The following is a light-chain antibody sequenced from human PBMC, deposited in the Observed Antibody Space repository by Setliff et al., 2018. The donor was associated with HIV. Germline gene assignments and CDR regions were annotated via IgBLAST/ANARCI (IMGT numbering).Light chain of an antibody. J-gene: IGLJ2*01. CDR2: DVS. V-gene: IGLV2-11*01. Sequence: QSVLPQPRSVSGSPGQSVTISCTGTNSDVGGYDYVSWYQQHPGKAPRLIIYDVSKRPSGVPDRFSGSTSANTASLTISGLQPEDEADYYCSSYTGTYSLLFGGGT. CDR1: NSDVGGYDY. CDR3: SSYTGTYSLL.